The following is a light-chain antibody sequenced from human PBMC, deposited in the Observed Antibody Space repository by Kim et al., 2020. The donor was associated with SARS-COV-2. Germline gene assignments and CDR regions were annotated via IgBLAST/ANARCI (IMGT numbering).Light chain of an antibody. CDR2: DAS. J-gene: IGKJ1*01. CDR1: QSVSSY. CDR3: QQRGDWPT. Sequence: YLSPGERATRSGRDSQSVSSYLAWYQQKPGQAPRLLIFDASNRATGIPARFSGSGSGTDFTLTISSLEPEDFAVYYCQQRGDWPTFGQGTKVDIK. V-gene: IGKV3-11*01.